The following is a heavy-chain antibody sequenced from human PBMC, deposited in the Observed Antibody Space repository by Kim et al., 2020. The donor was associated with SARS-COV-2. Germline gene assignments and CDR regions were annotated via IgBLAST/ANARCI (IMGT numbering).Heavy chain of an antibody. Sequence: GGSLRLSCAASGFTFSSYDMHWVRQAPGKGLEWVSTISTAGGTYYSGSSKSRFTISRENAKNSLYLQMNSLRAGDTAVYYCARVVSGSYWPVYYDYGMDVWGQGTTVTVSS. V-gene: IGHV3-13*01. J-gene: IGHJ6*02. D-gene: IGHD1-26*01. CDR1: GFTFSSYD. CDR3: ARVVSGSYWPVYYDYGMDV. CDR2: ISTAGGT.